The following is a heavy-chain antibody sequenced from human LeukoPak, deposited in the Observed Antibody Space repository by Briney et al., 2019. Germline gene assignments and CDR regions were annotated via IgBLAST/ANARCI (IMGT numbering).Heavy chain of an antibody. J-gene: IGHJ5*02. V-gene: IGHV4-39*02. CDR2: IYYSGST. CDR1: GGSISSSSYY. D-gene: IGHD2-15*01. CDR3: ARDDCSGESCYRSWFDP. Sequence: SETLSLTCTVSGGSISSSSYYWGWIRQPPGKGLEWIGSIYYSGSTYYNPSLKSRVTISVDTSKNQFSLKLSSVTAADTAVYYCARDDCSGESCYRSWFDPWGQGTLVTVSS.